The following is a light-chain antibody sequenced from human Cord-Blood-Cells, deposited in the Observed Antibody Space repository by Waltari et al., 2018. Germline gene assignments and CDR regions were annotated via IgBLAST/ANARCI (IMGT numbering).Light chain of an antibody. CDR1: QSLLHSNGYNY. V-gene: IGKV2-28*01. J-gene: IGKJ5*01. CDR3: MQALQTPIT. CDR2: LGS. Sequence: DIVMTQSPLSLPITPGERAYISCRSSQSLLHSNGYNYLDWYLQKPGQSPQLLIYLGSNRASGVPDRFSGSGSGTDFTLKISRVEAEDVGVYYCMQALQTPITFGQGTRLEIK.